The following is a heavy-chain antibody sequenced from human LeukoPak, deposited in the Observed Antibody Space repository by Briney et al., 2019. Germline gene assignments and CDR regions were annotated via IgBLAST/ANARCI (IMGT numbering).Heavy chain of an antibody. V-gene: IGHV6-1*01. CDR2: TYYRSKWYN. CDR1: GDSVSSNSAA. CDR3: ARDQGAMDV. J-gene: IGHJ6*02. Sequence: SQTLSLTFAISGDSVSSNSAAWTWIRQSPSRGLEWLGRTYYRSKWYNAYAISVNSRITINPDTSKNQFSLQLNSVTPEDTAVYYCARDQGAMDVWGQGTTVTVSS. D-gene: IGHD3-16*01.